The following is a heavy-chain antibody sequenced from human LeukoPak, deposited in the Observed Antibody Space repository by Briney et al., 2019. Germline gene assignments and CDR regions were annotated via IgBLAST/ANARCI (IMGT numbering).Heavy chain of an antibody. CDR2: INGNGGST. V-gene: IGHV3-23*01. CDR1: GFTFSNYA. CDR3: AKGGVVHAFDM. D-gene: IGHD2-15*01. Sequence: GGSLRLSCAASGFTFSNYAMSWVRQAPGKGLEWVSAINGNGGSTYYADSVKGRFTISRDNSKNTLYLQTNRLRAEDTAVYYCAKGGVVHAFDMWGQGTMVTVSS. J-gene: IGHJ3*02.